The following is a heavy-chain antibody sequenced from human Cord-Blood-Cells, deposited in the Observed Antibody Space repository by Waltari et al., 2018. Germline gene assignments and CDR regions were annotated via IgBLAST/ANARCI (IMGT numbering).Heavy chain of an antibody. V-gene: IGHV3-21*01. J-gene: IGHJ6*03. CDR1: GFTFSSYS. CDR3: ARDWESSAYYYYYYMDV. CDR2: ISSSSSYI. D-gene: IGHD6-25*01. Sequence: EVQLVESGGGLVKPGGSLRLSCAASGFTFSSYSMNWVRQAPGKGLEWVSSISSSSSYIYYADSVKGRFTISRDNAKNSLYLQMNSLRAEDTAVYYCARDWESSAYYYYYYMDVWGKGTTVTVSS.